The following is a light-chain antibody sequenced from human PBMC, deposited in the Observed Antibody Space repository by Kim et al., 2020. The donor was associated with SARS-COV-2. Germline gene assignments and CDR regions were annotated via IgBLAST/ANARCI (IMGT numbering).Light chain of an antibody. CDR2: GTS. Sequence: SPGERATLSCMASQSVSSNYLAWYQQRPGQAPRLLIYGTSTRATDIPDRFSGSGSGTDFTLTISRLEPEDFAVYYCQQYGSSPPFTFGQGTKLEI. CDR1: QSVSSNY. CDR3: QQYGSSPPFT. J-gene: IGKJ2*01. V-gene: IGKV3-20*01.